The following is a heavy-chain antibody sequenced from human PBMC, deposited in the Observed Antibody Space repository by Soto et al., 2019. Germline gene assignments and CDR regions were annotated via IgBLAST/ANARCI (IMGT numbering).Heavy chain of an antibody. Sequence: EVELLESGGGLVQPGGSLRVSCAASGFTFASYAMGWVRQAPGRGLEWVSSITDSGGSTYYADSVKGRFAISRDNSNNTLYLQMKSLRAEDTAKYYCAKAHYYILTPIDYWGQGTLVTVSS. CDR1: GFTFASYA. V-gene: IGHV3-23*01. CDR3: AKAHYYILTPIDY. CDR2: ITDSGGST. D-gene: IGHD3-9*01. J-gene: IGHJ4*02.